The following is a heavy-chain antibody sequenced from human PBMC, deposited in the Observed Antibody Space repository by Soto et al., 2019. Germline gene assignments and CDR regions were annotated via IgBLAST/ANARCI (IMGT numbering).Heavy chain of an antibody. J-gene: IGHJ4*02. CDR3: PKDMKLGGMTTIHYFDY. Sequence: EVQLVESGGGLVQPGRSLRLSCVAYGFTADDYAMHWVRQAPGKGLEWVSGISSNSDTIDYADSVKGRFTISRDNAKNSLFMQMNSPRPEDTDLYYCPKDMKLGGMTTIHYFDYWGQGTLVTVSS. CDR1: GFTADDYA. CDR2: ISSNSDTI. D-gene: IGHD4-17*01. V-gene: IGHV3-9*02.